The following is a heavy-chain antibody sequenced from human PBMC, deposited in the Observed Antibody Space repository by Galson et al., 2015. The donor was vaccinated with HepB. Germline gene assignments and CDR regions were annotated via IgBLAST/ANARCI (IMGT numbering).Heavy chain of an antibody. D-gene: IGHD6-13*01. CDR1: GYTFTGYY. Sequence: SVKVSCKASGYTFTGYYMHWVRQAPGQGLEWMGWINPNSGGTNYAQKFQGRVTMTRDTSISTAYMELSRLRSDDTAVYYCARDQSSSWSYWYFDLWGRGTLVTVSS. V-gene: IGHV1-2*02. CDR2: INPNSGGT. CDR3: ARDQSSSWSYWYFDL. J-gene: IGHJ2*01.